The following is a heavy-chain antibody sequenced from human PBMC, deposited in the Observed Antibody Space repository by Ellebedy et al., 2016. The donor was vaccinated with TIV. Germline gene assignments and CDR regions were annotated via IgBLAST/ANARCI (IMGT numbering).Heavy chain of an antibody. Sequence: AASVKVSCKASGYTFTSYAMHWVRQAPGQGLEWMGRIIPILGIANYAQKFQGRVTITADKSTSTAYMELSSLRSEDTAVYYCARDSLQDIVVVVAAELDYWGQGTLVTVSS. CDR1: GYTFTSYA. D-gene: IGHD2-15*01. CDR3: ARDSLQDIVVVVAAELDY. CDR2: IIPILGIA. V-gene: IGHV1-69*04. J-gene: IGHJ4*02.